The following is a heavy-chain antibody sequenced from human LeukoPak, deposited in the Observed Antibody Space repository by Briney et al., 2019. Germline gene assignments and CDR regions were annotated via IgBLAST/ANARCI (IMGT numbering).Heavy chain of an antibody. V-gene: IGHV3-33*01. J-gene: IGHJ5*02. CDR1: GFTFSSYG. CDR3: ARGRITIFGVVRISSWFDP. CDR2: IWYDGSNK. D-gene: IGHD3-3*01. Sequence: PGRSLRLSCAASGFTFSSYGMHWVRQAPGKGLEWVAVIWYDGSNKYYADSVKGRFTISRDNSKNTLYLQMDSLRAEDTAVYYCARGRITIFGVVRISSWFDPWGQGTLVTVSS.